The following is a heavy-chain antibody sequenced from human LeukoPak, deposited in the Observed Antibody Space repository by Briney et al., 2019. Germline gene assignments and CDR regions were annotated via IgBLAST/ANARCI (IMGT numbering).Heavy chain of an antibody. D-gene: IGHD6-19*01. J-gene: IGHJ4*02. V-gene: IGHV4-59*01. CDR1: GGSISSYY. Sequence: PSETLSLTCAVSGGSISSYYWSWIRQPPGKGLEWIGYIYYSGSTNYNPSLKSRVTISVDTSKNQFSLKLRSVTAADTAVYYCARTEAGTILFDYWGQGTLVTVSS. CDR3: ARTEAGTILFDY. CDR2: IYYSGST.